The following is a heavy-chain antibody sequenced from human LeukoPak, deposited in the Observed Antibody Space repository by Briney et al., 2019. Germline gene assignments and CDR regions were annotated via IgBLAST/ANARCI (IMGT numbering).Heavy chain of an antibody. V-gene: IGHV4-34*01. CDR2: INHSGST. J-gene: IGHJ4*02. D-gene: IGHD3-10*01. CDR3: ARRPTQLLGEFDY. CDR1: GGSFSGYY. Sequence: SETLSLTCAVSGGSFSGYYWSWIRQPPGKGLEWIGEINHSGSTNYNPSLKSRVTISVDTSKNQFSLKLSSVTAADTAVYYCARRPTQLLGEFDYWGQGTLVTVSS.